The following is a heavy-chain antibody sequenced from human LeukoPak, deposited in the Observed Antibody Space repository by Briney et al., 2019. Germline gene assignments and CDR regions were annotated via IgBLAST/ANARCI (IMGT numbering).Heavy chain of an antibody. CDR2: IYYSGST. Sequence: SETLSLTCTVSGGSISSSSYYWGWIRQPPGKGLEWIGSIYYSGSTYCNPSLKSRVTISVDTSKNQFSPKLSSVTAADTAVYYCARETTVTKTVDYWGQGTLVTVSS. D-gene: IGHD4-17*01. J-gene: IGHJ4*02. V-gene: IGHV4-39*01. CDR1: GGSISSSSYY. CDR3: ARETTVTKTVDY.